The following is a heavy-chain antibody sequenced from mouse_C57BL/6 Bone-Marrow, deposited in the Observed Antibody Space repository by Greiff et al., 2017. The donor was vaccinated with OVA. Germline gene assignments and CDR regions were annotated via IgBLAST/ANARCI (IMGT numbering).Heavy chain of an antibody. Sequence: QVQLQQSGAELVRPGTSVKMSCKASGYTFTNYWIGWAKQRPGHGLEWIGDIYPGGGYTNYNEKFKGKATLNADKSSSTAYMQFRSLTSEDSAMYCCARYDYYGISYGWYVDVWGTGTTVTVSS. CDR1: GYTFTNYW. CDR3: ARYDYYGISYGWYVDV. V-gene: IGHV1-63*01. CDR2: IYPGGGYT. D-gene: IGHD1-1*01. J-gene: IGHJ1*03.